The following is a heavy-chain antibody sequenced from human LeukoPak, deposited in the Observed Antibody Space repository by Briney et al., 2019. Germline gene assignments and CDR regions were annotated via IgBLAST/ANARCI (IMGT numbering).Heavy chain of an antibody. D-gene: IGHD2-2*01. J-gene: IGHJ4*02. CDR2: ISYDGSNK. Sequence: PGRSLRLSCEASGFTFSSYGMHWVRQAPGKGLEWVAVISYDGSNKYHVDSVKGRFTISRDNSKNTLYLQMNSLRAEDTAVYYCAKDRLGSSSTFFYYWGQGTLVTVSS. CDR3: AKDRLGSSSTFFYY. V-gene: IGHV3-30*18. CDR1: GFTFSSYG.